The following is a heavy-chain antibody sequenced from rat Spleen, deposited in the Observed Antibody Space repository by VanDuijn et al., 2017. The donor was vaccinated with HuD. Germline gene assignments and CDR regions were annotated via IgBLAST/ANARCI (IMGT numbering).Heavy chain of an antibody. CDR3: ARHYGGYSEYVMDA. V-gene: IGHV5S13*01. CDR2: ISTGGSST. J-gene: IGHJ4*01. CDR1: GFTFSYYG. D-gene: IGHD1-11*01. Sequence: EVQLVESGGGLVQPGRSLKLSCAASGFTFSYYGLAWVRQTPAKGLEWVASISTGGSSTYYRDSVKGRFTISRDNAKSTLYLQMDSLRSEDTATYYCARHYGGYSEYVMDAWGQGASVTVSS.